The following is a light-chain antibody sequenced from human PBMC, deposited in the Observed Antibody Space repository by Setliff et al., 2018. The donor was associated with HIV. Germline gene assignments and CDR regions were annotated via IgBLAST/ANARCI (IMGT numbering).Light chain of an antibody. J-gene: IGLJ1*01. CDR1: SSDVGRYNR. Sequence: GEPGQSVTISCTGTSSDVGRYNRVSWYQQPPGTAPKLMIYEVTNRPSGVPDRFSGSKSGSTASLTISGLQAEDEGDYYCSSHRSSSYVFGTGTKVTVL. CDR3: SSHRSSSYV. V-gene: IGLV2-18*02. CDR2: EVT.